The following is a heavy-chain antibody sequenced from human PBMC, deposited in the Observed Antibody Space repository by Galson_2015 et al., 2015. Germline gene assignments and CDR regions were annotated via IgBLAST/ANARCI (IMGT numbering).Heavy chain of an antibody. V-gene: IGHV3-30*03. J-gene: IGHJ4*02. Sequence: SLRLSCAASGFTFSSYGMHWVRQAPGKGLEWVAVISYDGSNKYYADSVKGRFTISRDNSKNTLYLQMNSLRAEDTAVYYCARGDIVVVPAAIGFVFDYWGQGTLVTVSS. CDR3: ARGDIVVVPAAIGFVFDY. D-gene: IGHD2-2*01. CDR1: GFTFSSYG. CDR2: ISYDGSNK.